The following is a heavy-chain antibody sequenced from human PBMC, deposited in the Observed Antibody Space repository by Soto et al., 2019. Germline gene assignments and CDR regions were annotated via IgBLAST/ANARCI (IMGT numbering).Heavy chain of an antibody. Sequence: QLQMVESGGGVVQPGGSLTLSCVVSGFTFSSFALHWVRQAPGKGLEWVAVISLEGKTIYYADSVKGRFIISRDNSKNILYLHLNSLSVDDTAIYHCARWSATIAVAGMDVWGQGTTVTVSS. J-gene: IGHJ6*02. CDR1: GFTFSSFA. V-gene: IGHV3-30*04. D-gene: IGHD6-19*01. CDR2: ISLEGKTI. CDR3: ARWSATIAVAGMDV.